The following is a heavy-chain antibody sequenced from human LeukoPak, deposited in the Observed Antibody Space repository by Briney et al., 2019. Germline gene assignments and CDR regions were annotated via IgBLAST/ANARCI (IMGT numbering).Heavy chain of an antibody. CDR3: ARVGGSGGSYNSDY. CDR2: IIPIFGTA. CDR1: GGTFSSYA. D-gene: IGHD2-15*01. V-gene: IGHV1-69*06. Sequence: ASVKVSCKASGGTFSSYAISWVRQAPGQGLEWMGGIIPIFGTANYAQKFQGRVTITADKSTSTAYMELSSLRSEDTAVYYCARVGGSGGSYNSDYWGQGTLVTVSS. J-gene: IGHJ4*02.